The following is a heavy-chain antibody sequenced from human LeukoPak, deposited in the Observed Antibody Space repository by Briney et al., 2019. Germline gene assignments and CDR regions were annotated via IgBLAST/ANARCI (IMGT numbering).Heavy chain of an antibody. CDR3: ARHDCSGGSCPLAY. Sequence: GESLKISCKGSGYTFTSYWITWVRQMPGKGLEWMGRIDPSDSHASYSPSLQGHVTISADKSINTAYLQWSSLKASDAAMYYCARHDCSGGSCPLAYWGQGTLVTVPS. CDR2: IDPSDSHA. J-gene: IGHJ4*02. CDR1: GYTFTSYW. V-gene: IGHV5-10-1*01. D-gene: IGHD2-15*01.